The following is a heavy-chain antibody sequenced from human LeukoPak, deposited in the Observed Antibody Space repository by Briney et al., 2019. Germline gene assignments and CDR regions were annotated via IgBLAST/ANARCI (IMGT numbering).Heavy chain of an antibody. D-gene: IGHD6-13*01. CDR1: GYTFTGYY. CDR3: ARPTEYYSSRVWFDP. Sequence: ASVKVSCKASGYTFTGYYLHWGRQAPGQGLEWMGWIHPNSGDTDYAQKFQGRVTMTRDTSISTAYMEMSRLRSDDTAVYYCARPTEYYSSRVWFDPWGQGTLVAVSS. CDR2: IHPNSGDT. V-gene: IGHV1-2*02. J-gene: IGHJ5*01.